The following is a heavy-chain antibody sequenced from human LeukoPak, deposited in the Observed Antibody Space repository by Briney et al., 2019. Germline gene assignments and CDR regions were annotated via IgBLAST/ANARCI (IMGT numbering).Heavy chain of an antibody. CDR3: TRDWGGVAAGIDY. CDR2: IKTDGSEK. V-gene: IGHV3-7*01. J-gene: IGHJ4*02. CDR1: GFTFSSFW. Sequence: GGSLRLSCAASGFTFSSFWMSWVRQAPGKGLEWVANIKTDGSEKYYVDSVKGRFTISRDNAKNSLSLQMNSLGAEDTAVYYCTRDWGGVAAGIDYWGQGTLVTVSS. D-gene: IGHD6-13*01.